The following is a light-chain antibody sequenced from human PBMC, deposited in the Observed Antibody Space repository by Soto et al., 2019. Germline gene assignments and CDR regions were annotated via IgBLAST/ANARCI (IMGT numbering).Light chain of an antibody. CDR1: SSNIGAGYD. J-gene: IGLJ2*01. CDR2: GNS. V-gene: IGLV1-40*01. Sequence: QSVLTQPPSVSGAPGQRVTISCTGSSSNIGAGYDVHWYQQLPGPAPHLLIYGNSNRPSGVPDRFSGSKSGTSASLAITGLQAEDEADYYCQAYDRSLVVFGGGTKVTVL. CDR3: QAYDRSLVV.